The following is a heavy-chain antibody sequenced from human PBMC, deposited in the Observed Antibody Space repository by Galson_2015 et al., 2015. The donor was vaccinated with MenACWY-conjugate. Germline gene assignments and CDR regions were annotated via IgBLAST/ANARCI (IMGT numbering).Heavy chain of an antibody. CDR1: GGSLSRSSYH. CDR3: ARVVVAAIRSNWFDP. V-gene: IGHV4-39*07. Sequence: ETPSPTRTVSGGSLSRSSYHWGWIRPPPGEGVEGGGGIYFSGSTYYNPSLKSRVTISVDTSKNQFSLKLSSVTAADTAVYYCARVVVAAIRSNWFDPWGQGTLVTVSS. J-gene: IGHJ5*02. CDR2: IYFSGST. D-gene: IGHD2-15*01.